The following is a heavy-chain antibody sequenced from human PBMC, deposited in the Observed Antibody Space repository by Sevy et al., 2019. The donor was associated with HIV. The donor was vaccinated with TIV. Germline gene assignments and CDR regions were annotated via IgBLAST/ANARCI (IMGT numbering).Heavy chain of an antibody. D-gene: IGHD3-22*01. J-gene: IGHJ4*01. CDR3: ARPTPRIVRSSAAFFDS. Sequence: GGSLRLSCAASGFASGFTFSSFAMSWVRQLPGKGLEWVSTINGRGGSTYYADSVKGRFTLSRDNSNNALFLQMDSLTPDDTALYYCARPTPRIVRSSAAFFDSWGYGTLVTVSS. CDR1: GFTFSSFA. CDR2: INGRGGST. V-gene: IGHV3-23*01.